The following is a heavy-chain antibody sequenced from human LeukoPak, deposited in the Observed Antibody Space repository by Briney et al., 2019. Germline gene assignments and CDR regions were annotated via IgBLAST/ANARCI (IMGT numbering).Heavy chain of an antibody. V-gene: IGHV4-59*01. CDR1: GVSISGNY. J-gene: IGHJ4*02. CDR2: IFYTGST. CDR3: ARGALSPPPRHFDY. Sequence: SETLSLTCTVSGVSISGNYWSWIRQPPGKGLEWIGYIFYTGSTNYNPSLQSRVTMLLDTSKNQFSLKLNSVSAADTAVYYCARGALSPPPRHFDYWGQGTLVTVSS. D-gene: IGHD1-26*01.